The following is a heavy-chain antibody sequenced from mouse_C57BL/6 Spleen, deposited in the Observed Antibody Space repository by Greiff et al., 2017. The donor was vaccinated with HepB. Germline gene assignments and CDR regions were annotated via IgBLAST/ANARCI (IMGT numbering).Heavy chain of an antibody. CDR2: IDPSDSET. CDR1: GYTFTSYW. D-gene: IGHD2-3*01. V-gene: IGHV1-52*01. Sequence: QVQLQQPGAELVRPGSSVKLSCTASGYTFTSYWMHWVKQRPIQGLEWIGNIDPSDSETHYNQKFKDKATLTVDKSSSTAYMQLSSLTSEDSAVYYCARFDGYYGFAYWGQGTLVTVSA. J-gene: IGHJ3*01. CDR3: ARFDGYYGFAY.